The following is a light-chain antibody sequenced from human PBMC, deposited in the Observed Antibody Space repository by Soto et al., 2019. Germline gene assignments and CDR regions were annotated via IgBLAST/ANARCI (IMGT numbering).Light chain of an antibody. J-gene: IGKJ5*01. Sequence: EVVLTQSAGTLSLSPVVRSTLSCIASQSVSRRLAWYQQRPGQSPRLLISGASMRASGVPVRFISSGSGTDFTLTITRLEPEDFAVYYCQQYGGSPITFGLGTRLEIK. CDR1: QSVSRR. CDR3: QQYGGSPIT. CDR2: GAS. V-gene: IGKV3-20*01.